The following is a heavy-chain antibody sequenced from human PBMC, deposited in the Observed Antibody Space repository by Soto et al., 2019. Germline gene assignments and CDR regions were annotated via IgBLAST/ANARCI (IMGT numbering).Heavy chain of an antibody. D-gene: IGHD5-18*01. J-gene: IGHJ6*02. V-gene: IGHV1-18*01. CDR2: ISAYNGNT. CDR3: ARGNAAMVNFYGMDV. Sequence: ASVKASCKASGYTFTSYVISWVRQAPVQGLEWMGWISAYNGNTNYAQKLQGRVTMTTDTSTSTAYMELRSLRSDDTAVYYCARGNAAMVNFYGMDVWGQGTTVTVSS. CDR1: GYTFTSYV.